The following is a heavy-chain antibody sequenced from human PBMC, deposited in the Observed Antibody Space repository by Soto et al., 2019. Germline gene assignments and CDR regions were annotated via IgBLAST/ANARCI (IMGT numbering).Heavy chain of an antibody. CDR3: TRALSGSYDH. V-gene: IGHV6-1*01. D-gene: IGHD1-26*01. J-gene: IGHJ5*02. Sequence: PSQTLSLTCASSGDSVSSKRAAWNWIRQSPSRGLEWLGRTYYRSKWSTDYAISVKSRITINPDTSNNHFSLQLKSVTPEDTAVYYCTRALSGSYDHWGQGTLVTVSS. CDR2: TYYRSKWST. CDR1: GDSVSSKRAA.